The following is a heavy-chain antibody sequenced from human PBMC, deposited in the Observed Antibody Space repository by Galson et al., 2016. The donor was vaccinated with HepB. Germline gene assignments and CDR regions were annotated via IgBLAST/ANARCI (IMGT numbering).Heavy chain of an antibody. V-gene: IGHV3-30-3*01. CDR3: VRESLPVVTAVPDFDY. J-gene: IGHJ4*02. D-gene: IGHD2-21*02. Sequence: SLRLSCAASGFTFSTYAMHWVRQAPGKGLEWVALISHDGIHKYHADSVKGRFTISRDNSKNTLYLQMNSLRPEDTAVYYCVRESLPVVTAVPDFDYWGQGTQVTVSA. CDR2: ISHDGIHK. CDR1: GFTFSTYA.